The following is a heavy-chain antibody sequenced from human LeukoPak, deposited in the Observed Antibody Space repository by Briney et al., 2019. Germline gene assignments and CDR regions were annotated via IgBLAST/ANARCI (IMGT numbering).Heavy chain of an antibody. V-gene: IGHV1-8*01. Sequence: GASVKVSCKASGYTFTSYDINWVRQATGQGLEWLGYMNPNSGNIGYAQKFQGRVTITADESTSTAYMELSSLRSEDSAVYYCARVWYSSSSPDYWGQGTLVTVSS. CDR2: MNPNSGNI. J-gene: IGHJ4*02. D-gene: IGHD6-6*01. CDR1: GYTFTSYD. CDR3: ARVWYSSSSPDY.